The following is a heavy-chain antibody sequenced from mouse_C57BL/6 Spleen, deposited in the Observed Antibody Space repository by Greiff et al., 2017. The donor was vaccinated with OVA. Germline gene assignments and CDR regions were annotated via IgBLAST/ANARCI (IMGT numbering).Heavy chain of an antibody. CDR3: ASYDYVAWFAY. CDR2: INPGSGGT. J-gene: IGHJ3*01. V-gene: IGHV1-54*01. D-gene: IGHD2-4*01. CDR1: GYAFTNYL. Sequence: QVQLKQSGAELVRPGTSVKVSCKASGYAFTNYLIEWVKQRPGQGLEWIGVINPGSGGTNYNEKFKGKATLTADKSSSTAYMQLSSLTSEDSAVYFCASYDYVAWFAYWGQGTLVTVSA.